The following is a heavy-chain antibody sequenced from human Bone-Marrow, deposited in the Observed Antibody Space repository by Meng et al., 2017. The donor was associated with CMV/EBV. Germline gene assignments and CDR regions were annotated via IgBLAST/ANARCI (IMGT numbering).Heavy chain of an antibody. Sequence: ASVKVSCKASGYTFTSYDINWVRQATGQGLEWMAWINPSSGGTNYAQKFQGRVTVTRDTSISTAYMELSRLRSDDTAVYYCARDWGGYCGSTSCRTVEFDYWGQGTRVTGSS. D-gene: IGHD2-2*01. V-gene: IGHV1-2*02. CDR3: ARDWGGYCGSTSCRTVEFDY. J-gene: IGHJ4*02. CDR2: INPSSGGT. CDR1: GYTFTSYD.